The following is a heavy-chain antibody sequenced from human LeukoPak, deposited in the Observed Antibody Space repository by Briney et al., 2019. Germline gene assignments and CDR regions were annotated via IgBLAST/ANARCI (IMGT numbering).Heavy chain of an antibody. CDR1: GYSISSGYY. D-gene: IGHD2-15*01. CDR3: ARASEKYCSGGSCYPFDY. V-gene: IGHV4-38-2*02. CDR2: ISHSGSP. Sequence: SETLSLTCTVSGYSISSGYYWGWIRQPPGKGLEWIGSISHSGSPYYNPSLKSRVTISVDTSKNQFSLKLSSVTAADTAVYYCARASEKYCSGGSCYPFDYWGQGTLVTVSS. J-gene: IGHJ4*02.